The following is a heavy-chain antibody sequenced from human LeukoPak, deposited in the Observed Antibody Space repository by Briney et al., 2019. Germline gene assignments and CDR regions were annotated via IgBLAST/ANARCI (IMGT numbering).Heavy chain of an antibody. CDR3: ARGVLISYKQYYFDY. V-gene: IGHV3-53*01. CDR2: IYSGGST. J-gene: IGHJ4*02. Sequence: GGSLRLSCAASGFTISSNYTSWVRQAPGKGLERVSVIYSGGSTYYADSVKGRFTISRDNSKNTLYLQMNSLRAEDTAVYYCARGVLISYKQYYFDYWGQGTLVTVSS. D-gene: IGHD5-24*01. CDR1: GFTISSNY.